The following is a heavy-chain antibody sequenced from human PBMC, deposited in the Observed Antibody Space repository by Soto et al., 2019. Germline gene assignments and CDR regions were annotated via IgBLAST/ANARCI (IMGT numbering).Heavy chain of an antibody. V-gene: IGHV3-74*01. J-gene: IGHJ6*03. CDR2: INSDGSSK. CDR3: ARQGGNYYYYMDV. CDR1: GFTFSIYC. Sequence: GGSLRLSFAASGFTFSIYCMHWVLQAPGKGLVWVSRINSDGSSKRYEESVKGRFTISRDNAKNTLYLKMNSMRAEDTAVYYCARQGGNYYYYMDVWGKGTTVTVSS.